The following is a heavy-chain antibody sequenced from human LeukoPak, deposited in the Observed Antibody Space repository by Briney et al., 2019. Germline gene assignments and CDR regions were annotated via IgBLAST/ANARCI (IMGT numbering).Heavy chain of an antibody. V-gene: IGHV4-30-4*07. CDR1: GGSISSGGYS. J-gene: IGHJ5*02. D-gene: IGHD1-1*01. CDR3: ARARRWNAAVEGWWFDP. CDR2: IYYSGST. Sequence: SETLSLTCAVSGGSISSGGYSWSWIRQPPGKGLEWIGYIYYSGSTYYNPSLRSRVTISVDTSKNQFSLKLSSVTAADTAVYYCARARRWNAAVEGWWFDPWGQGTLVTVSS.